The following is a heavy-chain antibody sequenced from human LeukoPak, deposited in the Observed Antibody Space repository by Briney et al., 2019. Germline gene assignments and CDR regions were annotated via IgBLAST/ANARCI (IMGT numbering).Heavy chain of an antibody. J-gene: IGHJ4*02. CDR3: AAMVRGAHY. D-gene: IGHD3-10*01. CDR2: IGTAGDT. V-gene: IGHV3-13*01. CDR1: GFTFSSYD. Sequence: PGGSLRLSCAASGFTFSSYDVHCVRQATGKGLECVSDIGTAGDTYYPGSVKGRFTISRENAKNSLYLQMNSLRAGDTAVYYCAAMVRGAHYWGQGTLVTVSS.